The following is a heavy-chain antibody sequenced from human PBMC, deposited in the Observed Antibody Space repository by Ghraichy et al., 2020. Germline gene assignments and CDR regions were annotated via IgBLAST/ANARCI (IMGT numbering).Heavy chain of an antibody. D-gene: IGHD5-18*01. V-gene: IGHV1-2*02. J-gene: IGHJ4*02. CDR2: INPNSGGT. CDR3: ARDGGDGEVDTAMVY. CDR1: GYTFTGYY. Sequence: ASVKVSCKASGYTFTGYYMHWVRQAPGQGLEWMGWINPNSGGTNYAQKFQGRVTMTRDTSISTAYMELSRLRSDDTAVYYCARDGGDGEVDTAMVYWGQGTLVTVSS.